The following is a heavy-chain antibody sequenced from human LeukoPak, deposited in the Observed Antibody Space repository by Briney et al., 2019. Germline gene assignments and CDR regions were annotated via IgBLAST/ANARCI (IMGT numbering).Heavy chain of an antibody. CDR1: GFSLSTSGMC. CDR3: ARDQYDSRGYAGEFDY. D-gene: IGHD3-22*01. J-gene: IGHJ4*02. CDR2: IDWDGDK. Sequence: SGPALAKSTQTLTLTCTFSGFSLSTSGMCVSWIRQPPGRALEWLARIDWDGDKYYNTSLKTRLTISKDTSKNQVVLTMTNMDPVDTATYYCARDQYDSRGYAGEFDYWGQGTLVTVSS. V-gene: IGHV2-70*11.